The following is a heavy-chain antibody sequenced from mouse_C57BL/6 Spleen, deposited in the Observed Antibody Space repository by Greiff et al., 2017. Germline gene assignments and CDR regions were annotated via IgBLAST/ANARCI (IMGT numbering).Heavy chain of an antibody. CDR2: IDPENGDT. D-gene: IGHD2-5*01. CDR1: GFNIKDDY. Sequence: DVQLVESGAELVRPGASVKLSCTASGFNIKDDYMHWVKQRPEQGLEWIGWIDPENGDTEYASKFQGKATITADTSSNTAYLQLSSLTSEDTAVYYCTKGYSNYWFAYWGQGTLVTVSA. J-gene: IGHJ3*01. CDR3: TKGYSNYWFAY. V-gene: IGHV14-4*01.